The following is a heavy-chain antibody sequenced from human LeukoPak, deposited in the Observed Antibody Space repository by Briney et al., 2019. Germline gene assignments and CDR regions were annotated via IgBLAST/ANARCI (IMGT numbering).Heavy chain of an antibody. CDR2: INHSGST. V-gene: IGHV4-34*01. CDR3: ARGDHMVRGVIAY. Sequence: RPSETLSLTCAVYGGSFSGYYWSWIRQPPGKGLEWIGEINHSGSTNYNPSLKSRVTISVDTSKNQFSLKLSSVTAAHTAVYYCARGDHMVRGVIAYWGQGTLVTVSS. CDR1: GGSFSGYY. J-gene: IGHJ4*02. D-gene: IGHD3-10*01.